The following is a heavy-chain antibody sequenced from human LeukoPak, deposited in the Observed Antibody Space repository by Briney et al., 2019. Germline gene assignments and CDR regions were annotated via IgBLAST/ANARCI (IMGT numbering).Heavy chain of an antibody. Sequence: SETLSLTCAVYGGSFSGYYWSWIRQPPGKGLEWIGEINHSGSTNYNPSLKSRVTISVDTSKNQFSLKLSSVTAADTAVYYRAGELATISMPRRPYGMDVWGQGTTVTVSS. CDR3: AGELATISMPRRPYGMDV. CDR2: INHSGST. D-gene: IGHD5-12*01. J-gene: IGHJ6*02. CDR1: GGSFSGYY. V-gene: IGHV4-34*01.